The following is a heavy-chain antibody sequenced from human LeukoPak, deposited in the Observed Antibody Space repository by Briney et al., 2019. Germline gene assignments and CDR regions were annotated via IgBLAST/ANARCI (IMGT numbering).Heavy chain of an antibody. V-gene: IGHV3-48*04. CDR2: IVGSSSNM. CDR3: ATDTPETAAFDY. J-gene: IGHJ4*02. D-gene: IGHD1-1*01. Sequence: PGGSLRLSCTASGFSFSTYSMNWVRQAPGKGLEWVSYIVGSSSNMYYADSVKGRFTISRDNAKNLLYLQMGSLRAEDTAVYYCATDTPETAAFDYWGQGTLVTVSS. CDR1: GFSFSTYS.